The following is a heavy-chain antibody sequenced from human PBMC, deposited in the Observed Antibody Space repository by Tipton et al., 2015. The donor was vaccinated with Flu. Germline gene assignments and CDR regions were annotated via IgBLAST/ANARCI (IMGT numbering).Heavy chain of an antibody. J-gene: IGHJ2*01. CDR1: GDSISTTIYY. Sequence: TLSLTCTVSGDSISTTIYYWGWVRQPPGKGLEWIGSIYYSGTTYYNPSLESRVTMSVDTSRNQFSLSLTSVTAADAAIYYCARSGSYHHYYFDLWGRGTRVSVSS. CDR2: IYYSGTT. V-gene: IGHV4-39*07. CDR3: ARSGSYHHYYFDL. D-gene: IGHD1-26*01.